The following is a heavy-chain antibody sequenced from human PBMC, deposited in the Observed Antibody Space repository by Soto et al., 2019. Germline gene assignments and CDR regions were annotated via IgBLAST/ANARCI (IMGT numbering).Heavy chain of an antibody. CDR1: GFTFSNAW. J-gene: IGHJ6*02. Sequence: GGSLRLSCAASGFTFSNAWMNWVRQAPGKGLEWVGRIKSKTDGGTTDYAAPVKGRFTISRDDSKNTLYLQMNSLKTVDTAVYYCSLTPVYYGMDVWGQGTTVTVSS. D-gene: IGHD4-17*01. CDR3: SLTPVYYGMDV. CDR2: IKSKTDGGTT. V-gene: IGHV3-15*07.